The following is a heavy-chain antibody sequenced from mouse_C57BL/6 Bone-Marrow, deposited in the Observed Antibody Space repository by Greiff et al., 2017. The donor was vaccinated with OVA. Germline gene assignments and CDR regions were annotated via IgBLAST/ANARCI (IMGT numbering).Heavy chain of an antibody. D-gene: IGHD2-5*01. CDR2: INPNNGGT. CDR1: GYTFTDYN. CDR3: ARESSFSKNYFDY. J-gene: IGHJ2*01. Sequence: DVQLQESGPELVKPGASVKIPCKASGYTFTDYNMDWVKQSHGKSLEWIGDINPNNGGTIYNQKFKGKATLTVDKSSSTAYMELRSLTSADTAVYYCARESSFSKNYFDYWGQGTTLTVSS. V-gene: IGHV1-18*01.